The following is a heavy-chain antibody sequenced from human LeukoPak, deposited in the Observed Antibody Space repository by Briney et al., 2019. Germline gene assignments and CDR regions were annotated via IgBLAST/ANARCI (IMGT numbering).Heavy chain of an antibody. V-gene: IGHV3-48*01. CDR1: GFTFNTYN. D-gene: IGHD3-22*01. CDR2: ISSDSSSI. J-gene: IGHJ4*02. CDR3: ATDDYDNSGQHY. Sequence: GGSLRLSCAASGFTFNTYNMNGVREAPGGGLEWISYISSDSSSIYYADSVKGRFTISRDNADNSLYLQMNSLRAEDTAVYYCATDDYDNSGQHYWGQGSLVTVSS.